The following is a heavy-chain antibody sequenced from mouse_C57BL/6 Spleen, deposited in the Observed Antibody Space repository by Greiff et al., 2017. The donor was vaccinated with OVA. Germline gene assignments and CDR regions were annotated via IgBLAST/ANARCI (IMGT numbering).Heavy chain of an antibody. Sequence: QVQLQQPGAELVRPGSSVKLSCKASGYTFTSYWMDWVKQRPGQGLEWIGNIYPSDSETHYNQKFKDKATLTVDKASSTAYMQFSSLTSEDSAVYYCAIYDYDAGFAYWGQGTLVTVSA. CDR1: GYTFTSYW. J-gene: IGHJ3*01. V-gene: IGHV1-61*01. D-gene: IGHD2-4*01. CDR2: IYPSDSET. CDR3: AIYDYDAGFAY.